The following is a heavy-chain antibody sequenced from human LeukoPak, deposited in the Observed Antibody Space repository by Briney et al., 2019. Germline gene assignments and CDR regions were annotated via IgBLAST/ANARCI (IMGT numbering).Heavy chain of an antibody. CDR3: AKSGGSSGKALGY. CDR2: ISYDGSNK. CDR1: GFTFSSYG. V-gene: IGHV3-30*18. Sequence: GRSLRLSCAASGFTFSSYGMHWVRQAPGKGLEWVAVISYDGSNKYYADSVKGRFTISRDNSKNTLYPQMNSLRAEDTAVYYCAKSGGSSGKALGYWGQGTLVTVSS. D-gene: IGHD3-22*01. J-gene: IGHJ4*02.